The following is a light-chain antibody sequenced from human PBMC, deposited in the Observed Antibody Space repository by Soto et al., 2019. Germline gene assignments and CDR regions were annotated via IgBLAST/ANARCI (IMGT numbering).Light chain of an antibody. J-gene: IGKJ1*01. V-gene: IGKV3-20*01. CDR2: GAS. CDR1: QSVSSSY. CDR3: ERSNTYSWT. Sequence: TLTPCNGSLYGEERATLACRASQSVSSSYLAWYQQKPGQAPRLLIYGASSRATGIPDRFSGSGSGTDFTLTISSLQPDDSAPYNCERSNTYSWTFAHGTRLDIK.